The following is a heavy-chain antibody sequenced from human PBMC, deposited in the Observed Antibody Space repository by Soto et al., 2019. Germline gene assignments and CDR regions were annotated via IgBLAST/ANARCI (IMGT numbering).Heavy chain of an antibody. CDR1: GYSFTSYW. Sequence: VQLVQSGAEVKKPGESLKISCKGSGYSFTSYWIGWVRQMPGKGLEWMGIIYPGDSDTRYSPSFQGQVTISADKSISTAYLQWSSLKASDTAMYYCARHGPGIGSSWPLPIVGATMWDYYYYGMDVWGQGTTVTVSS. J-gene: IGHJ6*02. CDR2: IYPGDSDT. V-gene: IGHV5-51*01. CDR3: ARHGPGIGSSWPLPIVGATMWDYYYYGMDV. D-gene: IGHD1-26*01.